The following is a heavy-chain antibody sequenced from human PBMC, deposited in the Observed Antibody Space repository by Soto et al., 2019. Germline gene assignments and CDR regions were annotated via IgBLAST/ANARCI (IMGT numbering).Heavy chain of an antibody. CDR1: GYTFTSYG. CDR3: ARVVAAAGEGLFDP. D-gene: IGHD6-13*01. J-gene: IGHJ5*02. CDR2: ISAYNGNT. Sequence: ASVKVSCKASGYTFTSYGISWVRQAPGQGLEWMGWISAYNGNTNYAQKLQGRVTMTTDTSTSTAYMELRSLRSDDTAVYYCARVVAAAGEGLFDPWGQGTLVTVSS. V-gene: IGHV1-18*01.